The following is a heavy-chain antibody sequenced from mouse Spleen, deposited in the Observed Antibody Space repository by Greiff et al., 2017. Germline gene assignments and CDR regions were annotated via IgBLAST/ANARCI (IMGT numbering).Heavy chain of an antibody. CDR3: ARTAYYGSSY. V-gene: IGHV14-4*01. J-gene: IGHJ2*01. D-gene: IGHD1-1*01. CDR1: GFNIKDDY. Sequence: EVQLKESGAELVRPGASVKLSCTASGFNIKDDYMHWVKQRPEQGLEWIGWIDPENGDTEYASKFQGKATITADKSSSTAYMQLSSLTYEDSAVYYCARTAYYGSSYWGQGTTLTVSS. CDR2: IDPENGDT.